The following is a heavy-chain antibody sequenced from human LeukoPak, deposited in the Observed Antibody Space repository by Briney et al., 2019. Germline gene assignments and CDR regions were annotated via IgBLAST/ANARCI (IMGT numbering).Heavy chain of an antibody. CDR2: ISYDGSKK. CDR1: AFTVSRYA. CDR3: ARDSADY. Sequence: GTSLRLSCAVAAFTVSRYAMQWVRQAPGKGLEWVAVISYDGSKKADSVKGRFTISRDNSKNTLYLQMTSLRAEDTAVYYCARDSADYWGQGTLVTVSS. V-gene: IGHV3-30-3*01. J-gene: IGHJ4*02. D-gene: IGHD1-26*01.